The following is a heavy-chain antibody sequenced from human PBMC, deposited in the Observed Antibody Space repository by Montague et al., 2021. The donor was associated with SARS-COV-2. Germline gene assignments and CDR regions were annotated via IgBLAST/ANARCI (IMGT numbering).Heavy chain of an antibody. D-gene: IGHD2-21*02. CDR2: INHSEST. CDR1: GGSFSVYY. Sequence: SETLSLTCAVYGGSFSVYYWNWIRKPPGKGLEWIGEINHSESTNYNPYLKSRVAISSDTSKNQFSLKLNSVTAADTAVYFCVVVVPAMRPRSDYWGQGTLVTVSS. V-gene: IGHV4-34*01. J-gene: IGHJ4*02. CDR3: VVVVPAMRPRSDY.